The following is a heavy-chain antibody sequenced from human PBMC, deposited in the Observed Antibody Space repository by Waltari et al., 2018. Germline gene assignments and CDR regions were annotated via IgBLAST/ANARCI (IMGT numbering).Heavy chain of an antibody. J-gene: IGHJ5*02. D-gene: IGHD3-22*01. Sequence: VQLVQSGAEGKKPGALVKVPSEASGYSFTSYDVNWVRQATGQGLEWMGWINPHSGEVGYTQRFQGRITMTRNTSINTVYMELSSLTADDTATYYCSDSSGPWGQGTLVTVSS. V-gene: IGHV1-8*01. CDR2: INPHSGEV. CDR3: SDSSGP. CDR1: GYSFTSYD.